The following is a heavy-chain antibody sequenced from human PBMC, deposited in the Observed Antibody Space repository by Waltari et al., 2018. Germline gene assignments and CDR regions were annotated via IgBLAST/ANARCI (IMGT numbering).Heavy chain of an antibody. CDR1: GYTFTSYA. CDR2: INAGNGNT. CDR3: ARGLRVNCSGGSCYPLRY. Sequence: QVQLVQSGAAVKKPGASVKVSCKASGYTFTSYAMHWVRQAPGQRLEWMGWINAGNGNTKYSQKFQGRVTMTRDTSASTAYMELSSLRSEDTAVYYCARGLRVNCSGGSCYPLRYWGQGTLVTVSS. V-gene: IGHV1-3*01. J-gene: IGHJ4*02. D-gene: IGHD2-15*01.